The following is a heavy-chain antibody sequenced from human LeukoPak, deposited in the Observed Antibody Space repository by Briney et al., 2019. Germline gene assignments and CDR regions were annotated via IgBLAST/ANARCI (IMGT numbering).Heavy chain of an antibody. D-gene: IGHD3-10*01. V-gene: IGHV1-18*01. CDR1: GYTFTGWY. J-gene: IGHJ4*02. CDR2: VSAYNWKT. Sequence: SSVNVSCKGSGYTFTGWYMHGVDQAPGREVDGMGWVSAYNWKTNYEQKLQGRVTMTTDTSTSTDYMELRSLRSDDTGVYYCARDTGNYYGSGSSATFDYWGQGTLVTVSS. CDR3: ARDTGNYYGSGSSATFDY.